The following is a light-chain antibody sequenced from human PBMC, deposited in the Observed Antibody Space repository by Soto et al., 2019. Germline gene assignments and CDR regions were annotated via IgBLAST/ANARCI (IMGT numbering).Light chain of an antibody. CDR2: DHN. Sequence: QSALTQPPSVSAAPRQKVTISCSGSSSNIGNNYVSWYQHLPGTAPKLLIYDHNKRPSGIPDRFSGSRSGTSATLGITGLQTGDEGDYYCAAWDSSLSAVVFGGGTQLTVL. V-gene: IGLV1-51*01. CDR3: AAWDSSLSAVV. CDR1: SSNIGNNY. J-gene: IGLJ7*01.